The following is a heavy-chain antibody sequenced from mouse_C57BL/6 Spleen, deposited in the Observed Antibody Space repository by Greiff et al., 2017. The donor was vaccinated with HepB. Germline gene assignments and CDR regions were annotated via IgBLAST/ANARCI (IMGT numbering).Heavy chain of an antibody. V-gene: IGHV1-64*01. D-gene: IGHD2-5*01. CDR1: GYTFTSYW. CDR2: IHPNSGST. J-gene: IGHJ3*01. CDR3: AREGGYSNYERGFAY. Sequence: QVQLQQPGAELVKPGASVKLSCKASGYTFTSYWMHWVKQRPGQGLEWIGMIHPNSGSTNYNEKFKSKATLTVDKSSSTAYMQLSSLTSEDSAVYYCAREGGYSNYERGFAYWGQGTLVTVSA.